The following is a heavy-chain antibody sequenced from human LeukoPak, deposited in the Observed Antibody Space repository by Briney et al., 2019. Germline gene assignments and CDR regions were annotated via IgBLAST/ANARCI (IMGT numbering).Heavy chain of an antibody. CDR3: ARNYNGMSY. J-gene: IGHJ4*02. Sequence: PGGSLRLSCAASGFTVSNNYMSWVRQAPGKGLVWVSYINSDGRRTTYADSVKGRFTISRDNAKNTLYLQMNSLRAEDTAMYYCARNYNGMSYWGQGTLVIVSS. V-gene: IGHV3-74*01. CDR2: INSDGRRT. D-gene: IGHD1-26*01. CDR1: GFTVSNNY.